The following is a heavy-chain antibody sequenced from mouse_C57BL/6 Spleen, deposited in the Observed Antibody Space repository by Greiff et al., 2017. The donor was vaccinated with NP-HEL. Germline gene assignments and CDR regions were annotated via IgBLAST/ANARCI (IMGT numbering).Heavy chain of an antibody. CDR2: IHPNSGST. CDR1: GYTFTSYW. J-gene: IGHJ2*01. V-gene: IGHV1-64*01. CDR3: ARPLITTVIFDY. D-gene: IGHD1-1*01. Sequence: QVQLQQSGAELVKPGASVKLSCKASGYTFTSYWMHWVKQRPGQGLEWIGMIHPNSGSTNYNEKFKSKATLTVDKSSSTAYMQLSSLTSEDSAVYYCARPLITTVIFDYWGQGTTLTVSS.